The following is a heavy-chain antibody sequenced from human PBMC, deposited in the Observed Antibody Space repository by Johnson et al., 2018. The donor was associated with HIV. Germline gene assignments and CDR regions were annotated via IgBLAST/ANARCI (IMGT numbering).Heavy chain of an antibody. D-gene: IGHD4-17*01. V-gene: IGHV3-30-3*01. CDR1: GFTITTYA. CDR3: ARGEDGVDAFDI. J-gene: IGHJ3*02. Sequence: QVQLVESGGGVVQPGRSLRLSCAASGFTITTYAMHWVRQAPGKGLEWVAVISYAGSNKYYADSVKGRFTISRDNSKNTLYLQMNSLRAEDTAVYYCARGEDGVDAFDIWGQGTMVTVSS. CDR2: ISYAGSNK.